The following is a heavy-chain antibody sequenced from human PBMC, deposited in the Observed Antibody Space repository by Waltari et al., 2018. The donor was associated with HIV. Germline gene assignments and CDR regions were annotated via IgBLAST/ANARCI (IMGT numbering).Heavy chain of an antibody. CDR1: GFTFDDYA. Sequence: EVQLVESGGGLVQPGRSLRLSCAASGFTFDDYAMYWVRQAPGKGLEWVSGSSGNSGSTAYADSVKGRFTISRDNAKNSLYLHMNSLRTEDTALYFCAKGNDGDILTGFGENWFDPWGQGTLVTVSS. V-gene: IGHV3-9*01. CDR2: SSGNSGST. D-gene: IGHD3-9*01. CDR3: AKGNDGDILTGFGENWFDP. J-gene: IGHJ5*02.